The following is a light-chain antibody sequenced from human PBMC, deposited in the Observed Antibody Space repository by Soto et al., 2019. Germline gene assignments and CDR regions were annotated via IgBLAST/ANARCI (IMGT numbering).Light chain of an antibody. CDR2: DVS. V-gene: IGLV2-8*01. Sequence: QSALAQPPSASVSPGQSVTISCTGTRSDVGAYNYVSWYQQHRGKAPKLILYDVSQRPSGIPDRFSGYKSYNTASLTGSGLQAEDEDVYYCNSFAGSAHVVFGGGNQLTVL. CDR1: RSDVGAYNY. CDR3: NSFAGSAHVV. J-gene: IGLJ2*01.